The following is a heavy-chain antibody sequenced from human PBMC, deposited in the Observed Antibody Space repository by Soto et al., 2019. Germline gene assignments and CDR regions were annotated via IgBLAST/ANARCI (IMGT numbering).Heavy chain of an antibody. J-gene: IGHJ6*02. V-gene: IGHV1-69*01. D-gene: IGHD2-21*02. CDR2: IIPMFGTA. Sequence: QVQLVQSGAEVKKPGSSVKISCKASGGTFINHAFSWVRQAPGQGLEWMGGIIPMFGTADYSQKFQGRVTITADESTTTAHMELNSLSSDDSAVYHCARDDATYCGGDCYRYFFYGLDVWGQGTTVTVSS. CDR3: ARDDATYCGGDCYRYFFYGLDV. CDR1: GGTFINHA.